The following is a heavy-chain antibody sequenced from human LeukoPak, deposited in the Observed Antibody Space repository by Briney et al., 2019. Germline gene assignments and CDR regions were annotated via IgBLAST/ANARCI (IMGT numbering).Heavy chain of an antibody. Sequence: GGSLRLSCAASGFTFSNFWMTWVRQAPGRGLEYIGRIQNLAAGGATDYAAFVKGRFTISRDDSKNTLYLQMNSLEIEDTAVYYCNSPPDWGQGALVTVSS. CDR1: GFTFSNFW. J-gene: IGHJ4*02. CDR2: IQNLAAGGAT. D-gene: IGHD2-21*01. CDR3: NSPPD. V-gene: IGHV3-15*01.